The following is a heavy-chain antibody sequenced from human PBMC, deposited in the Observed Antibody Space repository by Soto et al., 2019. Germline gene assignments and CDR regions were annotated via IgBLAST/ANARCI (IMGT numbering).Heavy chain of an antibody. D-gene: IGHD4-17*01. Sequence: GGCLRLSCAASGFTFNNYWMTWVRQAPGKGLEWVANINEDGNDKWYVDAVKGRFTISRDDAKNSLYLQMSSLRAEDTAVYYCARGRGTYGYYFDYWGQGTLVNVSS. J-gene: IGHJ4*02. CDR2: INEDGNDK. CDR3: ARGRGTYGYYFDY. CDR1: GFTFNNYW. V-gene: IGHV3-7*05.